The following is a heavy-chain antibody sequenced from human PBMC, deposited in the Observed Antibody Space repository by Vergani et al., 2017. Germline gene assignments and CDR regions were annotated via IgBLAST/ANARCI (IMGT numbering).Heavy chain of an antibody. D-gene: IGHD6-19*01. CDR3: ATGYSSGWYDY. V-gene: IGHV3-23*01. J-gene: IGHJ4*02. CDR1: GFTFSSYA. Sequence: EVQLLESGGGLVQPGGSLRLSCAASGFTFSSYAMSWVRQAPGKGLEWVSAISGSGGSTYYADSVKGRFTISRDNSKNSLYLQMNSLRAEDTALYYCATGYSSGWYDYWGQGTLVTVSS. CDR2: ISGSGGST.